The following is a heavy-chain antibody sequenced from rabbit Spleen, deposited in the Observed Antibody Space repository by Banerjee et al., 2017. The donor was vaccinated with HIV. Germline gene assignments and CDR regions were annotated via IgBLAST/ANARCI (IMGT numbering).Heavy chain of an antibody. D-gene: IGHD6-1*01. V-gene: IGHV1S40*01. CDR2: IYTGNGKN. CDR3: TRDAGSYAYIDGYFDL. Sequence: QSLEESGGDMVKPGASLTLTCTASGFSFSSSYDICWVRQAPGKGLEWIGFIYTGNGKNYYASWAKGRFTISKTSSTTVTLQMTSLTAADTATYFCTRDAGSYAYIDGYFDLWGQGTLVTVS. J-gene: IGHJ4*01. CDR1: GFSFSSSYD.